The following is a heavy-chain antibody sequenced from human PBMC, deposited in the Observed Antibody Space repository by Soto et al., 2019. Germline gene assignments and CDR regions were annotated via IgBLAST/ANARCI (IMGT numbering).Heavy chain of an antibody. J-gene: IGHJ4*02. CDR3: AKALVGEVGATDY. V-gene: IGHV3-23*01. Sequence: GSLRLSCAASGFTFSNYAMSWVRQAPGKGLEWVSAITRTDSTYYADSVKGRFTISRDNSRNTLYLQMNSLGAEDAALYYCAKALVGEVGATDYWGQGTLVTVSS. D-gene: IGHD1-26*01. CDR1: GFTFSNYA. CDR2: ITRTDST.